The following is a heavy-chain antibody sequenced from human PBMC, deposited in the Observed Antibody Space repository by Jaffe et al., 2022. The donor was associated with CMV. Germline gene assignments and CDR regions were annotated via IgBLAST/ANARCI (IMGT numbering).Heavy chain of an antibody. CDR3: ARHLYGDYIDY. J-gene: IGHJ4*02. CDR2: IDPSDSYS. V-gene: IGHV5-10-1*03. CDR1: GYSFTSQW. Sequence: EVQLVQSGAEVKKPGESLRISCKGSGYSFTSQWITWVRQMPGKGLEWMGRIDPSDSYSNYNPSFQGHVTISADTSISTAYLQWSSLQASDSAMYYCARHLYGDYIDYWGQGSLVSVSS. D-gene: IGHD3-16*01.